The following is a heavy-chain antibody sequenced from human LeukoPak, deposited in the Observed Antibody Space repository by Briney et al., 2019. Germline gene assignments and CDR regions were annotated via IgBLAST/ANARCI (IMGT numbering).Heavy chain of an antibody. CDR1: GFTFSRYG. CDR3: ARGLTFGGVIVSDAFDI. Sequence: PGQSLRLSCVASGFTFSRYGMHWVRQAPGKGLEWVAVIWNNGVTKDYADSVKGRFTISRDNSMNTLYLQMNSLRVEDTAVYYCARGLTFGGVIVSDAFDIWGQGTMVTVSS. CDR2: IWNNGVTK. V-gene: IGHV3-33*01. D-gene: IGHD3-16*02. J-gene: IGHJ3*02.